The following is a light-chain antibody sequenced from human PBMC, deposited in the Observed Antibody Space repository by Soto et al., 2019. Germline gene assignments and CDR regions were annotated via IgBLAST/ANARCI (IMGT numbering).Light chain of an antibody. CDR2: DAS. CDR3: QHYNSYSST. Sequence: DIQMTQSPSTLSASVGDRVTITCRASQTISNWLAWYQQKPGKAPKLLIYDASILESGVPSRFSGSGSGTEFTLTISSLQPDDSAAYCCQHYNSYSSTFGQGTKVEIK. CDR1: QTISNW. J-gene: IGKJ1*01. V-gene: IGKV1-5*01.